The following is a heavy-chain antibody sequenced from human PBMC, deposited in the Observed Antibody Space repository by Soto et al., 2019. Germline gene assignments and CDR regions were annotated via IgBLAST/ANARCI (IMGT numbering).Heavy chain of an antibody. V-gene: IGHV4-39*01. CDR1: GGSISSSSYY. D-gene: IGHD6-19*01. J-gene: IGHJ4*02. Sequence: SETLSLTCTVSGGSISSSSYYWGWIRQPPGKGLEWIGSIYYSGSTYYNPSLKSRVTISVDTSKNQFSLKLSSVTAADTAVYYCARHSDSSGFPRTYYFDYWGQGTLVTVSS. CDR3: ARHSDSSGFPRTYYFDY. CDR2: IYYSGST.